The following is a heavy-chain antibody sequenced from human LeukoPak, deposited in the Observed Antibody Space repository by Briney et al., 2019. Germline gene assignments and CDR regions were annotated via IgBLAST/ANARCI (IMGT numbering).Heavy chain of an antibody. V-gene: IGHV1-8*01. CDR1: GYTFTSYD. CDR3: SRSVPAAFMDV. D-gene: IGHD2-2*01. J-gene: IGHJ6*02. CDR2: MSPNSGDT. Sequence: ASVKVSCKASGYTFTSYDFNWVRQATGQRPEWMGWMSPNSGDTGYAQKFQDRVTMTRNTSIGTAYMELSSLRSDDTAVYYCSRSVPAAFMDVWGQGTTVTVSS.